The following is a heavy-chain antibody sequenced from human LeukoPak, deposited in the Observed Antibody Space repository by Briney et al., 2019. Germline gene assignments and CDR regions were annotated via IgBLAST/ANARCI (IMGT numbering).Heavy chain of an antibody. D-gene: IGHD6-13*01. CDR1: GFTFRTYA. CDR3: AKRYSSSWYRKYFDL. V-gene: IGHV3-23*01. Sequence: GGSLRLSCAASGFTFRTYAMTWVRQAPGKGLEWVSAISGSGGSTYYADSVKGRFTISRDNSKNTLYLQMNSLRAEDTAAYYCAKRYSSSWYRKYFDLWGRGTLVTVSS. CDR2: ISGSGGST. J-gene: IGHJ2*01.